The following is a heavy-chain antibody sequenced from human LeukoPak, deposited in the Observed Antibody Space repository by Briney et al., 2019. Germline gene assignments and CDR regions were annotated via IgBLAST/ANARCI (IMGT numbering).Heavy chain of an antibody. D-gene: IGHD1-26*01. V-gene: IGHV3-23*01. CDR1: GFTFSTYN. Sequence: GGSLRLSCAASGFTFSTYNMNWVRQAPGKGLEWVSAISGSGGSTYYADSVKGRFTISRDNSKNTLYLQMNSLRAEDTAVYYCAKDWELGPFDYWGQGTLVTVSS. CDR2: ISGSGGST. CDR3: AKDWELGPFDY. J-gene: IGHJ4*02.